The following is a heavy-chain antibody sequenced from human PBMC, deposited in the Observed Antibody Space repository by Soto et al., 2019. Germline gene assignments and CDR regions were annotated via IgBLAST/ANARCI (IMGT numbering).Heavy chain of an antibody. J-gene: IGHJ6*02. Sequence: SVKVSCKASGGTFSSYAISWVLQAPGQGLEWMGGIIPIFGTANYAQKFQGRVTITADESTSTAYMELSSLRSEDTAVYYCARARIPYYDYVWGSYRPFYYYYGMDVWGQGTTVTV. V-gene: IGHV1-69*13. D-gene: IGHD3-16*02. CDR1: GGTFSSYA. CDR2: IIPIFGTA. CDR3: ARARIPYYDYVWGSYRPFYYYYGMDV.